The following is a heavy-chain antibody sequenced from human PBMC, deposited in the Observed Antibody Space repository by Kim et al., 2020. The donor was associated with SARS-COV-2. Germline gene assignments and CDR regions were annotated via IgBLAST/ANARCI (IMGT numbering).Heavy chain of an antibody. CDR1: GFTFSSYG. V-gene: IGHV3-33*01. CDR2: IWYDGSNK. Sequence: GGSLRLSCAASGFTFSSYGMHWVRQAPGKGLEWVAVIWYDGSNKYYADSVKGRFTISRDNSKNTLYLQMNSLRAEDTAVYYCARDSRITNSYYYYYGMDVWGQGTTVTVSS. D-gene: IGHD3-3*01. J-gene: IGHJ6*02. CDR3: ARDSRITNSYYYYYGMDV.